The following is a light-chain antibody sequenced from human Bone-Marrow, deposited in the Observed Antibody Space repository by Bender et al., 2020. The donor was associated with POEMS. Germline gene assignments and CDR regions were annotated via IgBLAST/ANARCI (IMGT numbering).Light chain of an antibody. J-gene: IGLJ2*01. CDR2: DVS. CDR1: SSDIGTYNR. Sequence: QSALTQPASVSGSPGQSITISCTGSSSDIGTYNRVSWYQQHPGEAPKLVIYDVSNRPSGVSDRFSGSKSGNTASLTISGLQSEDEADYFCSSYTTSHTPLFGGGTKLTVL. V-gene: IGLV2-14*02. CDR3: SSYTTSHTPL.